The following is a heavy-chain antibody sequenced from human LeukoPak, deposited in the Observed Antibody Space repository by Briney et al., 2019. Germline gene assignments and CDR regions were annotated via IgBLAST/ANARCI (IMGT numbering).Heavy chain of an antibody. J-gene: IGHJ4*02. Sequence: PGGSLRLSCAASGFTFSSYAMHWVRQAPGKGLEWVAVISYDGSNKYYADSVKGRFTISRDHSKNTLYLQMSSLRAEDTAVYYCARGGGSSSHYWGQGTLVTVSS. CDR1: GFTFSSYA. CDR3: ARGGGSSSHY. D-gene: IGHD6-6*01. CDR2: ISYDGSNK. V-gene: IGHV3-30*14.